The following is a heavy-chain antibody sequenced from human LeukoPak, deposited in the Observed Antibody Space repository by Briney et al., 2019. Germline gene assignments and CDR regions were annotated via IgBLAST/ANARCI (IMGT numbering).Heavy chain of an antibody. CDR1: GFTFSSYG. Sequence: PGRSLRLSCAASGFTFSSYGIRWVRQAPGKGLEWVSIIYSGGNTYYADSVKGRFTISRDNPKNTLYLQMNRLRPEDTAVYYCARGTVTAPDYWGQGTLVTVSS. CDR2: IYSGGNT. D-gene: IGHD2-21*02. CDR3: ARGTVTAPDY. V-gene: IGHV3-53*01. J-gene: IGHJ4*02.